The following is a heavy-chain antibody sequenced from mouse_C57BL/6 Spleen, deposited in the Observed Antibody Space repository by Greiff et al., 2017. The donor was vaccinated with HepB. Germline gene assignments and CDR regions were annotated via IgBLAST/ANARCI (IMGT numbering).Heavy chain of an antibody. V-gene: IGHV1-81*01. CDR1: GYTFTSYG. CDR3: AREGGYDPLYAMDY. D-gene: IGHD2-2*01. J-gene: IGHJ4*01. CDR2: IYPRSGNT. Sequence: QVHVKQSGAELARPGASVKLSCKASGYTFTSYGISWVKQRTGQGLEWIGEIYPRSGNTYYNEKFKGKATLTADKSSSTAYMELRSLTSEDSAVYCCAREGGYDPLYAMDYWGQGTSVTVSS.